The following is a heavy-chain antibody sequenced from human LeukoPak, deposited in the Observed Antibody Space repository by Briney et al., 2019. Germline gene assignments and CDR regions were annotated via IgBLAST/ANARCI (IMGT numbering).Heavy chain of an antibody. J-gene: IGHJ4*02. CDR1: GGSISSYY. Sequence: SETLSLTCTVSGGSISSYYWSWIRQPAGKGLEWIGRIYTTGSTKHNTYLKSRVNMSVDTSKNQFALKLSSVTAADTAVYYCARSTWHCSSTSCYAGIFDYWGQGTLVTVSS. CDR3: ARSTWHCSSTSCYAGIFDY. CDR2: IYTTGST. D-gene: IGHD2-2*01. V-gene: IGHV4-4*07.